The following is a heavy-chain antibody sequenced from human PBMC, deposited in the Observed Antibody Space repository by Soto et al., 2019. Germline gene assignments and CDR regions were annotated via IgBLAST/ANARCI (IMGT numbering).Heavy chain of an antibody. D-gene: IGHD3-16*02. CDR2: IIPMFGTP. Sequence: ASVKVSCKASGGTFSKYAISWVRQAPGQGLAWLGGIIPMFGTPNYAQKFQGGATLSVDEPTTTAYLELSSLSPGDTAVYFCARPLRYRNCFHGLDVWGQGTTVTVSS. J-gene: IGHJ6*02. V-gene: IGHV1-69*13. CDR1: GGTFSKYA. CDR3: ARPLRYRNCFHGLDV.